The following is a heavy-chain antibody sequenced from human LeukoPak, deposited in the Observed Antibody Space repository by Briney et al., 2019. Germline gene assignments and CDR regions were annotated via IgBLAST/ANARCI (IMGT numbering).Heavy chain of an antibody. Sequence: GGSLRLSCRASGFSFNSYAMHWVRQAPGKGLEWLAFILHDGSKAYHADSINGRFTTSRDNSNNTLFLQMSSLTTEDTGVYYCAKDRYGSGNNWLDPWGQGTLVTVSS. CDR2: ILHDGSKA. CDR3: AKDRYGSGNNWLDP. CDR1: GFSFNSYA. V-gene: IGHV3-30*18. J-gene: IGHJ5*02. D-gene: IGHD3-10*01.